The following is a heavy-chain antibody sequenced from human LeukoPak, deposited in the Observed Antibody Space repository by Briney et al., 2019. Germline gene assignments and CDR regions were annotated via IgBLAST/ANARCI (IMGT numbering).Heavy chain of an antibody. CDR3: ARYDSTVNWFDP. CDR1: GYTFTNLG. J-gene: IGHJ5*02. Sequence: ASVKVSCKASGYTFTNLGISWVRQAPGQGLEWMGWINPNSGGTNYAQRFQGRVTVTRDTSISTAYMELSRLRSDDTAFYYCARYDSTVNWFDPWGQGTLVTVSS. V-gene: IGHV1-2*02. D-gene: IGHD3-22*01. CDR2: INPNSGGT.